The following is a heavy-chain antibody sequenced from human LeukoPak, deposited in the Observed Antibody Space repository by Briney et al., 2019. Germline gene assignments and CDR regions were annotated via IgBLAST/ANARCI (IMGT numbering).Heavy chain of an antibody. CDR1: GGSISGYY. V-gene: IGHV4-4*07. CDR3: ARTAYYDLWSGYHVDY. J-gene: IGHJ4*02. CDR2: INTSGST. D-gene: IGHD3-3*01. Sequence: SETLSLTCSVSGGSISGYYWTWIRQTAGKGLEWVGHINTSGSTSSNPSLKSRVTMSVDTSKNQFSLKLTFVTAADTAVYYCARTAYYDLWSGYHVDYWGQGTLVTVSS.